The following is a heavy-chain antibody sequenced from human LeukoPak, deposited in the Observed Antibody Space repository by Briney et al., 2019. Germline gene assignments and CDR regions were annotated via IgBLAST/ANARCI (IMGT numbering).Heavy chain of an antibody. CDR3: ARYLDYYGSGSGGDWFDP. Sequence: PSETLSLTCTVSGYSISSGYYWGWIRQPPGKGLEWIGSTYHSGSTYYNPSLKSRVTISVDTSKNQFSLKLSSVTAADTAVYYCARYLDYYGSGSGGDWFDPWGQGTLVTVSS. D-gene: IGHD3-10*01. J-gene: IGHJ5*02. CDR2: TYHSGST. CDR1: GYSISSGYY. V-gene: IGHV4-38-2*02.